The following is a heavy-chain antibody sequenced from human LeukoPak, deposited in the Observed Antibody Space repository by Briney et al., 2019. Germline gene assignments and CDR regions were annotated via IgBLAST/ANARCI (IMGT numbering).Heavy chain of an antibody. J-gene: IGHJ4*02. CDR2: MNPKSGNT. CDR3: AREGHGGQLIPFDY. V-gene: IGHV1-8*01. Sequence: GASVKVSCKASGYTFTSYDINWVRQATGQGLEWMGWMNPKSGNTDYAQKFQGRVTMTRSTSVSTAYMELSSLRSEDTAVYYCAREGHGGQLIPFDYWGQGTLVTVSS. CDR1: GYTFTSYD. D-gene: IGHD5-24*01.